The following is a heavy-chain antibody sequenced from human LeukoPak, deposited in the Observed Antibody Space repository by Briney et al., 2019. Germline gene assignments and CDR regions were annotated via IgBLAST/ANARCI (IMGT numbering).Heavy chain of an antibody. CDR1: GFTFSSYA. CDR2: ISGSGGST. V-gene: IGHV3-23*01. Sequence: GGSLRLSCAASGFTFSSYAMSWVRQAPGKGLEWVSAISGSGGSTYYADSVKGRFTISRDNSKNTLYPQMNSLRAEDTAVYYCAKDRRGYSGYADNSYFDYWGQGTLVTVSS. D-gene: IGHD5-12*01. CDR3: AKDRRGYSGYADNSYFDY. J-gene: IGHJ4*02.